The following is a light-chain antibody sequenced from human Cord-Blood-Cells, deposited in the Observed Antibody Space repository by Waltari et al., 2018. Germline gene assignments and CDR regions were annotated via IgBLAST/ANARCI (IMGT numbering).Light chain of an antibody. Sequence: DIQMTQSPSSLSASVGDRVTITCQASQDISNYLNWYQQKPGKAPKLLIYDASNLETGVPSRFSGSGSGTDFTFTISSLQPEDIATYYCQQYDNLPWTFGQGTKVENK. V-gene: IGKV1-33*01. CDR3: QQYDNLPWT. CDR2: DAS. J-gene: IGKJ1*01. CDR1: QDISNY.